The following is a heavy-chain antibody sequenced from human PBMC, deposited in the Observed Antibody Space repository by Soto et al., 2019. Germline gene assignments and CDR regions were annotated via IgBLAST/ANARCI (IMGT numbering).Heavy chain of an antibody. V-gene: IGHV3-53*01. Sequence: EVRLEESGGGLIQPGGSLRLSCTAYGLGVRNNYMSWVRQATGMGLEWVSVIYNDGTTYYADSVKGRFTLSRDTSKNTLSLQMDSLRAEDTAVYYCVRPLPSGRNYGMDVWGQGTTVTVSS. D-gene: IGHD3-10*01. CDR2: IYNDGTT. CDR1: GLGVRNNY. J-gene: IGHJ6*02. CDR3: VRPLPSGRNYGMDV.